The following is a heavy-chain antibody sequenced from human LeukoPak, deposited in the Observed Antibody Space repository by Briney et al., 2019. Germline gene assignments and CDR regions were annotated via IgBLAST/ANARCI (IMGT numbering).Heavy chain of an antibody. CDR2: IKKDGSEK. V-gene: IGHV3-7*01. CDR1: GFTFSSYW. D-gene: IGHD3-10*01. J-gene: IGHJ4*02. Sequence: GGSLRLSCAASGFTFSSYWMSWVRQAPGKGLEWVANIKKDGSEKYYVDSVKGRFTISRDNAKTSLYLQMNSLRPEDTAVYYCARGGTGHYYASGTYYQSYYFDYWGQGSLVTVSS. CDR3: ARGGTGHYYASGTYYQSYYFDY.